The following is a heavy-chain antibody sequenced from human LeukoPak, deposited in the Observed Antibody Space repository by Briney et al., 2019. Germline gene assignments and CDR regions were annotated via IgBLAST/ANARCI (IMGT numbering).Heavy chain of an antibody. D-gene: IGHD3-10*01. J-gene: IGHJ4*02. CDR1: GFTFSGSA. CDR3: TRHSGSGSYWVDY. CDR2: IRSKANSYAT. V-gene: IGHV3-73*01. Sequence: GGSLKLSCAASGFTFSGSAMHWVRQASGKGLEWVGRIRSKANSYATAYAASVKGRFTISRDDSKNTAYLQMNSLKTEDTAVYYCTRHSGSGSYWVDYWGQGTLVTVSS.